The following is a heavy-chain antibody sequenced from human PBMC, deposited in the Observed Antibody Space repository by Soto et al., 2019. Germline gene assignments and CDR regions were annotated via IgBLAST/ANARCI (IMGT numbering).Heavy chain of an antibody. D-gene: IGHD6-19*01. CDR1: GFTFSSFS. CDR3: ARELDSSGWYTGGALDY. J-gene: IGHJ4*02. V-gene: IGHV3-48*02. Sequence: EVQLVESGGGLVQPGGSLRLSCAASGFTFSSFSMNWVRQAPGKGLEWVSYISSSSSTIYYADSVKGRFTISRDNAKNSLYLQMNSLRDEDTAVYYCARELDSSGWYTGGALDYWGQGTLVTVSS. CDR2: ISSSSSTI.